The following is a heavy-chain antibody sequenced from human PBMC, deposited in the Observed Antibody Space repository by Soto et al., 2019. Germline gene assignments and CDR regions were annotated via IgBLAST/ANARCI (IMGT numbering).Heavy chain of an antibody. CDR2: IGTAGDT. Sequence: PGGSLRLSCAASGFTFSSYDMHWVRQATGKGLEWVSAIGTAGDTYYPGSVKGRFTISRENTKNSLYLQMNSLRAEDTAVYYCARGPSYGSFYDYWGKGTLVTVSS. V-gene: IGHV3-13*01. CDR3: ARGPSYGSFYDY. CDR1: GFTFSSYD. J-gene: IGHJ4*02. D-gene: IGHD5-18*01.